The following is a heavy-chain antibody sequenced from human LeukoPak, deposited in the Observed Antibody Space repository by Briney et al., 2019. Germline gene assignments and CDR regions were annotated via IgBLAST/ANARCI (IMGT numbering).Heavy chain of an antibody. D-gene: IGHD3-10*01. Sequence: PGGSLRLSCVASGFTYNTYWMSWIRQAPGKGLEWVANIKEDENEKHYGDSVKGRFIISRDNAQNSMYLQMNNLGAEDTALYYCTRAVPYGSGSRDYWGRGTLDTVSS. CDR2: IKEDENEK. J-gene: IGHJ4*02. CDR3: TRAVPYGSGSRDY. V-gene: IGHV3-7*01. CDR1: GFTYNTYW.